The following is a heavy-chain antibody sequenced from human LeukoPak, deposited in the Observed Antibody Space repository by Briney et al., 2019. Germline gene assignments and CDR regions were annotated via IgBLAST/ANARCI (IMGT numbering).Heavy chain of an antibody. CDR3: ARGLLTENYYYGMDV. Sequence: SVKVSCKASGGTFSSYSISWVRQAPGQGLEWMGGIIPIFGTANYAQKFQGRVTITADESTSTAYMELSSLRSEDTAVYYCARGLLTENYYYGMDVWGQGTTVTVSS. V-gene: IGHV1-69*01. CDR1: GGTFSSYS. J-gene: IGHJ6*02. CDR2: IIPIFGTA. D-gene: IGHD2-15*01.